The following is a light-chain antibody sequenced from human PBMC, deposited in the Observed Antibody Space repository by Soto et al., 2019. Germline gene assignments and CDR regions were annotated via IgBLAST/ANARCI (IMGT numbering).Light chain of an antibody. Sequence: EIVMTQSAATLSVSPGERASLSCRASQSVGSKLAWYQHKPGQAPRLLIYDASTRATGFPGRFSGSGSGTEFTLTISSLQPEDFAVYYCQQYNNWPPFTFGPGTKVDIK. CDR2: DAS. V-gene: IGKV3-15*01. CDR1: QSVGSK. J-gene: IGKJ3*01. CDR3: QQYNNWPPFT.